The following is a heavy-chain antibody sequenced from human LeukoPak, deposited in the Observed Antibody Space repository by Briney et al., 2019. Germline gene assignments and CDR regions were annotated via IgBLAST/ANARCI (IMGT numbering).Heavy chain of an antibody. CDR3: ARGRRSTIFGVVVWLDYFDY. CDR1: GGSFSGYY. CDR2: INHSGST. D-gene: IGHD3-3*01. V-gene: IGHV4-34*01. Sequence: PSETLSLTCAVYGGSFSGYYWSWIRQPPGKGLEWIGEINHSGSTNYNPSLKSRVTISVDTSKNQFSLKLSSVTAADTAVYYCARGRRSTIFGVVVWLDYFDYWGQGTLVTVSS. J-gene: IGHJ4*02.